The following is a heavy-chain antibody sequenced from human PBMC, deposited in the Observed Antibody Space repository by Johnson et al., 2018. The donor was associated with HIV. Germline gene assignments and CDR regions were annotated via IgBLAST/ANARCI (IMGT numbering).Heavy chain of an antibody. CDR1: GFTFSDFY. D-gene: IGHD5-18*01. V-gene: IGHV3-11*04. CDR2: ISTTGTTI. CDR3: AKTHTYGGAFDI. Sequence: QVLLLESGGGLVKPGGSLRLSCAASGFTFSDFYMSWIRQAPGRGLEWISYISTTGTTIYYAESVKGRFTISRDNAKNSLYLQMNSLRAEDTAVYFCAKTHTYGGAFDIWGQGTMVTVSS. J-gene: IGHJ3*02.